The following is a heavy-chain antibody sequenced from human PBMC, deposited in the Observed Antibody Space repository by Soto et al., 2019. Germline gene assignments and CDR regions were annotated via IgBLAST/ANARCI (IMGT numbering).Heavy chain of an antibody. CDR1: GFTFDDYA. Sequence: EVQLVESGGGLVQPGRSLRLSCAASGFTFDDYAMHWVRQAPGKGLEWVSGISWNSGSIGYADSVKGRFTSSRDHPKNSLYLQMNSLRAEDTALYYCAKQMAYGEPSYWYFDLWGRGTLVTVSS. CDR2: ISWNSGSI. J-gene: IGHJ2*01. V-gene: IGHV3-9*01. D-gene: IGHD4-17*01. CDR3: AKQMAYGEPSYWYFDL.